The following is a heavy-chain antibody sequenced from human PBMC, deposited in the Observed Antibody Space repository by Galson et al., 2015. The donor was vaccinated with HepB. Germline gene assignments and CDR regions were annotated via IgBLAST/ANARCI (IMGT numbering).Heavy chain of an antibody. V-gene: IGHV5-51*01. J-gene: IGHJ4*02. CDR2: IYSDDSDT. CDR3: ARHDGYGDYVSYYFDY. CDR1: GYRFTKYW. Sequence: QSGAEVKKPGESLKISCKGSGYRFTKYWIGWVRQMPGKGLEWMGIIYSDDSDTRYSPSFQGQVTISADKSISTAYLQWSSLKASDTAMYYCARHDGYGDYVSYYFDYWGQGTLVTVSS. D-gene: IGHD4-17*01.